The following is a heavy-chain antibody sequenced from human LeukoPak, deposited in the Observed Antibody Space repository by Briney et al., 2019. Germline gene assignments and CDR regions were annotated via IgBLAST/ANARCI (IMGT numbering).Heavy chain of an antibody. J-gene: IGHJ4*02. V-gene: IGHV3-7*01. Sequence: QTGGSLRLSCAASGFTFSGYWVSWVRQAPGKGLEWVANIKEDGSEKYYVDSVKGRFTISRDNAKTSLYLQMNSLRAEDTAVYYCARDLYLIAAVERPIDYWGRGALVTVSS. D-gene: IGHD6-13*01. CDR1: GFTFSGYW. CDR3: ARDLYLIAAVERPIDY. CDR2: IKEDGSEK.